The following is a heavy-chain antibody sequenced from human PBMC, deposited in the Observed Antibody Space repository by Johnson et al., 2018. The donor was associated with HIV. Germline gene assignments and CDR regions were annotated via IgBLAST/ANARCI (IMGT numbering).Heavy chain of an antibody. CDR1: EFTFSNYD. V-gene: IGHV3-9*01. D-gene: IGHD3-3*01. CDR2: ISWNSGSI. CDR3: ATDRTNDFWTGMLHGFDN. J-gene: IGHJ3*02. Sequence: VQLVESGGGLVQPGGSLRLSCAASEFTFSNYDMHWVRQPTRKSLEWVSGISWNSGSIGYADSVKGRFTISRDNGKNLLYLQMNSLRAEDTAVYYCATDRTNDFWTGMLHGFDNWGQGTMVTVSS.